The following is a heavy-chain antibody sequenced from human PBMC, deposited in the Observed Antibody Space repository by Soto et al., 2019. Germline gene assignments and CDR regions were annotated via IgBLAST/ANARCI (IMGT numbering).Heavy chain of an antibody. CDR3: ARGRSFSYDSTPPPMFDP. CDR1: GFTFSTFD. V-gene: IGHV3-13*01. Sequence: GSLRLSCAGSGFTFSTFDIHWVRQAPGKGLEWVSGIGTLSDAFYAASVQGRFTISRQNAKNSVYLQMNSLRAGDTAFYYCARGRSFSYDSTPPPMFDPWGQGTLVTVSS. CDR2: IGTLSDA. J-gene: IGHJ5*02. D-gene: IGHD3-10*01.